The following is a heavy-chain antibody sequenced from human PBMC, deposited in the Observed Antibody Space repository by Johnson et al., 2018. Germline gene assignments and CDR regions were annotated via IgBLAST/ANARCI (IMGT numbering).Heavy chain of an antibody. D-gene: IGHD6-6*01. V-gene: IGHV3-30*03. CDR2: ISYAGSNK. CDR1: GFTFCSYG. J-gene: IGHJ6*03. Sequence: QVQLVESGGGVVQHGRSLRLSCAASGFTFCSYGMHWVRQAAGKGLEWVAAISYAGSNKYYADSAKGRFNISTDNAKNTLYLQMNGLRAEDTAVYYCARRPYSRSYYYYYYMDVWGEGTTVTVSS. CDR3: ARRPYSRSYYYYYYMDV.